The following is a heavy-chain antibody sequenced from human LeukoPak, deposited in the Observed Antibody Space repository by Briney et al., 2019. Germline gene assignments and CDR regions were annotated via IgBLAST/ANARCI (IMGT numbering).Heavy chain of an antibody. J-gene: IGHJ4*02. CDR2: IYNSGST. D-gene: IGHD3-22*01. CDR3: ARSGRYYESSGYYYVAY. Sequence: SETLSLTCTVSGGSITSYSYYWGWIRQPPGKGLEWIGYIYNSGSTNYNPSLKSRVTISVDTSKNQFSLKLSSVTAADTAVYYCARSGRYYESSGYYYVAYWGQGTLVTVSS. V-gene: IGHV4-61*05. CDR1: GGSITSYSYY.